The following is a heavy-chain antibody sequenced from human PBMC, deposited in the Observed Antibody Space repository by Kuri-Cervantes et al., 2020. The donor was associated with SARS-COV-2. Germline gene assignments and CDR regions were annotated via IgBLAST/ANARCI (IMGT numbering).Heavy chain of an antibody. J-gene: IGHJ6*03. CDR2: ISYDGSNK. Sequence: GESLKISCAASGFTFSSYAMHWVRQAPGKGLEWVAVISYDGSNKYYAGSVKGRFTISRDNSKSTLYLQMNSLRAEDTAVYYCAREGAFDNYYYYYMDVWGEGTTVTVAS. V-gene: IGHV3-30*04. CDR1: GFTFSSYA. D-gene: IGHD1-26*01. CDR3: AREGAFDNYYYYYMDV.